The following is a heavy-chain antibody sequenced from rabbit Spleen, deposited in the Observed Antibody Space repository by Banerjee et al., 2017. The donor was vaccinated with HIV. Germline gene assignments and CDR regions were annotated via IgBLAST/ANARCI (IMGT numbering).Heavy chain of an antibody. V-gene: IGHV1S45*01. CDR3: ARAGLGDYATALNL. CDR1: GFSFSSYW. Sequence: QEQLEASGGDLVKPEGSLTLTCTASGFSFSSYWLCWVRQAPGKGLEWIACINAATGKPVYATWAKGRFTISRTSSTTVTLRMTSLTAADTATYFCARAGLGDYATALNLWGPGTLVTV. CDR2: INAATGKP. D-gene: IGHD2-1*01. J-gene: IGHJ4*01.